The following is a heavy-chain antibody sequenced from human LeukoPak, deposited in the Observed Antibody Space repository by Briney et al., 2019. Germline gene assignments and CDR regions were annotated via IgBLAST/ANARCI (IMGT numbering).Heavy chain of an antibody. V-gene: IGHV3-7*01. CDR1: GFTFSNYW. CDR2: IKQDGSEK. Sequence: GGSLRLSCAASGFTFSNYWMSWVRQAPGKGLEWVANIKQDGSEKYYVDSVKGRFNISRDNANNSLYLQMNGLRAEDTAVYYCARDLKYSYGYSYWGQGTLVTVSS. J-gene: IGHJ4*02. CDR3: ARDLKYSYGYSY. D-gene: IGHD5-18*01.